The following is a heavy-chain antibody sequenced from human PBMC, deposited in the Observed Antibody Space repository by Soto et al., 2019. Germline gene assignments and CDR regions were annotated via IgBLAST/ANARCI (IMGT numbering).Heavy chain of an antibody. Sequence: ASVKVSCKASGYNFSDYYIHWVRQAPGQGLEWLGWVSPKSGGTNYAQKFKGRVTMTRDTSSNTVYMDLSGLKSADTAVFYCAREISGGGTLNWFDPWGQGTLVTVCS. CDR2: VSPKSGGT. D-gene: IGHD2-8*02. V-gene: IGHV1-2*02. J-gene: IGHJ5*02. CDR3: AREISGGGTLNWFDP. CDR1: GYNFSDYY.